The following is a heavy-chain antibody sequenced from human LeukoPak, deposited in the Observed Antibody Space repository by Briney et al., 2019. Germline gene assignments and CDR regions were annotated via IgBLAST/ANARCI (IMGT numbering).Heavy chain of an antibody. D-gene: IGHD4/OR15-4a*01. CDR1: GFTFSDHY. V-gene: IGHV3-48*02. CDR2: ISSSSSTI. CDR3: ARGGGMLLTYAQEFDY. J-gene: IGHJ4*02. Sequence: PGGSLRLSCAASGFTFSDHYMDWVRRAPGKGLEWVSYISSSSSTIYYADSVKGRFTISRDNAKNSLYLQMNSLRDEDTAVYYCARGGGMLLTYAQEFDYWGQGTLVTVSS.